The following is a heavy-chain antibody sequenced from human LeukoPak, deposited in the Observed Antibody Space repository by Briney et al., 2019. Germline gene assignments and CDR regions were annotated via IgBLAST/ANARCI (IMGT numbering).Heavy chain of an antibody. Sequence: SETLSLTCTVSGGSISGSSYYWGWIRQPPGKGLEWIGSIYYSGSTYYNPSLKSRVTISVDTSKNQFSLKLSSVTAADTAVYNCARLADATYFDSWGQGTLVTVSS. CDR1: GGSISGSSYY. J-gene: IGHJ4*02. V-gene: IGHV4-39*01. CDR3: ARLADATYFDS. D-gene: IGHD2-21*01. CDR2: IYYSGST.